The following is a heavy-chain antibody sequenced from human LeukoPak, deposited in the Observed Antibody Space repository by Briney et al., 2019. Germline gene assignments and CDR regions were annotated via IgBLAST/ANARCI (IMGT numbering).Heavy chain of an antibody. CDR2: IYYSGST. J-gene: IGHJ6*02. Sequence: SHTLSLPCTVSGGSISSGGYYWSWICQHPGKGLEWIGYIYYSGSTYYNPSLKSRVTISVDTSKNQFSLKLSSVTAADTAVYYCARGETVTTVHQYYYYGMDVWGQGTTVTVSS. CDR3: ARGETVTTVHQYYYYGMDV. CDR1: GGSISSGGYY. D-gene: IGHD4-11*01. V-gene: IGHV4-31*03.